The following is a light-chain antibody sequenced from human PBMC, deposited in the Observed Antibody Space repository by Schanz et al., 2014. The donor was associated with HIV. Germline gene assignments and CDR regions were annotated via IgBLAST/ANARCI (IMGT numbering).Light chain of an antibody. Sequence: QSALIQPASVSGSPGQSITISCTGTSSDIGAYNYVSWYQQHPGKAPKLMIYDVNIRPSGVSNRFSGSKSGNTASLTISGLQAEDEADYYCAGWDDSLNVWVFGGGTKLT. CDR3: AGWDDSLNVWV. CDR1: SSDIGAYNY. V-gene: IGLV2-14*03. J-gene: IGLJ3*02. CDR2: DVN.